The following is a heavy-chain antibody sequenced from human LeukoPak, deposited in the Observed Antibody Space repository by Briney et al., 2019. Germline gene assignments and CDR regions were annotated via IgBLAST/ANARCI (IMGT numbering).Heavy chain of an antibody. D-gene: IGHD3-10*01. J-gene: IGHJ4*02. CDR1: GFILSSYS. CDR2: ISSSSSYI. CDR3: ERDPWPRGRAGHYFDY. V-gene: IGHV3-21*01. Sequence: GGSLRLSSAASGFILSSYSMNWVRQAPGKGLERVSSISSSSSYIYYADSVKGRFTISRDNAKNSLYLQMNSLRDEDTDVYYCERDPWPRGRAGHYFDYWGQGTLVTVSS.